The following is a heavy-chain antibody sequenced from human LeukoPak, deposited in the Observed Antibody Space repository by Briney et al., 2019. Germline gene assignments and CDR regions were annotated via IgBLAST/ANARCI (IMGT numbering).Heavy chain of an antibody. CDR3: ARGAYYYDNSGEFDY. D-gene: IGHD3-22*01. Sequence: GASVKVSCKASGYTFTGYYMHWVRQAPGQGLEWMGRINPNSGGTNYAQKFQGRVTMTRDTSISIAYMELSRLRSDDTAVYYCARGAYYYDNSGEFDYWGQGTRVTVSS. CDR1: GYTFTGYY. V-gene: IGHV1-2*06. CDR2: INPNSGGT. J-gene: IGHJ4*02.